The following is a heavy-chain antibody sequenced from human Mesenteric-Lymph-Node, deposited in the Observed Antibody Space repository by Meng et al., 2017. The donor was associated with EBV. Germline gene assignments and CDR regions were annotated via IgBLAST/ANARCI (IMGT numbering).Heavy chain of an antibody. CDR2: IYCDEDK. V-gene: IGHV2-5*02. Sequence: QMSFNESCPTLVTPTQTLTLSCAFSGCSRSTSGGGVGWIRQPTGKALEWLARIYCDEDKRYSLSLKTRLTINKDTSEIQVVLTMTNMDPLDAATYYCAHRTSNCFDPWGQGTLVTVSS. J-gene: IGHJ5*02. CDR1: GCSRSTSGGG. CDR3: AHRTSNCFDP.